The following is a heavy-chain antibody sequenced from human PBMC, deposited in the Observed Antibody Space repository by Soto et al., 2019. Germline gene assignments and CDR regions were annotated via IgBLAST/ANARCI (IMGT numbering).Heavy chain of an antibody. D-gene: IGHD4-17*01. J-gene: IGHJ3*01. CDR3: ARLGRSAPPIRYGDYYIGRGAFSF. CDR2: ISAYNGNT. V-gene: IGHV1-18*01. CDR1: GYTFTSYG. Sequence: ASVKVSCKASGYTFTSYGISWVRQAPGQGLEWMGWISAYNGNTNYAQKLQGRVTMTTDTSTSTAYMELRSLRSDDTAVYYCARLGRSAPPIRYGDYYIGRGAFSFWGQGTMVPVAS.